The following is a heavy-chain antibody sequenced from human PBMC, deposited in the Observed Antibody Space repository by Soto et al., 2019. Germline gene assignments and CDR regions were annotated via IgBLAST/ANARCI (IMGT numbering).Heavy chain of an antibody. Sequence: ASVKVSCKASGGAFSSYTISWVRQAPGQGLEWMGRIIPILGIANYAQKFQGRVTITADKSTSTAYMELSSLRSEDTAVYYCASIDCSGGSCYDAEYFQHWGQGTLVTVSS. V-gene: IGHV1-69*02. J-gene: IGHJ1*01. CDR2: IIPILGIA. CDR3: ASIDCSGGSCYDAEYFQH. CDR1: GGAFSSYT. D-gene: IGHD2-15*01.